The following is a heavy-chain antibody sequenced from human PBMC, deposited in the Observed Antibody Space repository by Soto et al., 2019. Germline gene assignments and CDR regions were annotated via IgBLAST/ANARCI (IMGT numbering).Heavy chain of an antibody. D-gene: IGHD3-9*01. V-gene: IGHV3-23*01. CDR2: IGGSGRTT. CDR1: GFIFSNYA. J-gene: IGHJ4*02. Sequence: EVQLLESWGGVVQPGGSQRLSCAASGFIFSNYAMRWFRQAPGKGLEWVSVIGGSGRTTHYADSVKGRFTISRDKSKNTVYLEMNSLKAEDTAVDDCAIDDSYYNILTAFYFDYWGQGTLVTVSS. CDR3: AIDDSYYNILTAFYFDY.